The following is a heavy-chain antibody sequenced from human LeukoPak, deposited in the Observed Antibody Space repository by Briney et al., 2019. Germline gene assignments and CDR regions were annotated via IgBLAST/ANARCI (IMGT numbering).Heavy chain of an antibody. Sequence: AETLSLTCSVSGASISGGTYYWGWLRQPPGTGLEWIGSIYYTGSTYDNPSHKSSDTITVDTSKNQFSLKLSSVTAADTAVYYCARRGGSGRAFDYWGQGTLVTVSS. J-gene: IGHJ4*02. CDR1: GASISGGTYY. V-gene: IGHV4-39*01. CDR2: IYYTGST. CDR3: ARRGGSGRAFDY. D-gene: IGHD1-26*01.